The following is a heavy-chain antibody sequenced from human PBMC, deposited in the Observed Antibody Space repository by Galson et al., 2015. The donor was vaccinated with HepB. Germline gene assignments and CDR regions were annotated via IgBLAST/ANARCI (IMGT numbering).Heavy chain of an antibody. CDR1: GYTFTGYY. D-gene: IGHD6-6*01. J-gene: IGHJ4*02. V-gene: IGHV1-2*02. Sequence: SVKVSCKASGYTFTGYYMHWVRQAPGQGLEWMGWINPNSGGTNYAQKFQGRVTMTRDTSISTAYMELSRLRSDDTAVYYCARAPKYSSSSLDYWGQGTLVTVSS. CDR2: INPNSGGT. CDR3: ARAPKYSSSSLDY.